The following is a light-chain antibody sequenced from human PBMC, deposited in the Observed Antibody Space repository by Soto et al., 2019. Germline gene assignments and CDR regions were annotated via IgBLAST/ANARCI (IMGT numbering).Light chain of an antibody. Sequence: EIVMTQSPATLSVSPGEXAXXSCKASHSVSRKLHWYKHKPGQDQRPLIYGASNRATGIPARLSGSGYPTEFTLNTSSLKYEDFAVYYCQQYNNWPPMTFGQGTKV. CDR2: GAS. CDR1: HSVSRK. CDR3: QQYNNWPPMT. V-gene: IGKV3-15*01. J-gene: IGKJ1*01.